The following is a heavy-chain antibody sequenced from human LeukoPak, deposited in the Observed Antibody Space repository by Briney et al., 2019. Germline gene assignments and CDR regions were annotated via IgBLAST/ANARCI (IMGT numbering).Heavy chain of an antibody. CDR1: GYSFTDYY. J-gene: IGHJ3*02. D-gene: IGHD4/OR15-4a*01. Sequence: ASVKVSCKASGYSFTDYYMHWVRQAPGQGLEWMGRINPNSGGTNYAQKLQGRVTMTRDRSIGTANMELRRLRPDDTAVYYCATTSSMVTNYRGRYTFDIWGQGTMVTVSS. CDR2: INPNSGGT. V-gene: IGHV1-2*06. CDR3: ATTSSMVTNYRGRYTFDI.